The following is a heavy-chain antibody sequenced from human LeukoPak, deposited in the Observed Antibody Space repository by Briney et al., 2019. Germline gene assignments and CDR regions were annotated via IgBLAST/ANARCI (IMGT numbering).Heavy chain of an antibody. Sequence: GGSLRLSCAASGFTFSSYSMNWVRQAPGKGLEWVSSISSSSSYIYYADSVKGRFTISRDNAKNSLYPQMNSLRAEDTAVYYCASWAATYYYDSSGIPPDYWGQGTLVTISS. J-gene: IGHJ4*02. CDR1: GFTFSSYS. D-gene: IGHD3-22*01. CDR2: ISSSSSYI. CDR3: ASWAATYYYDSSGIPPDY. V-gene: IGHV3-21*01.